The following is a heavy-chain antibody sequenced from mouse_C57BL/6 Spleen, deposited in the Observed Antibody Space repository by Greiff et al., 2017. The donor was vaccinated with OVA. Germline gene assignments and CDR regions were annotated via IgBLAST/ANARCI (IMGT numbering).Heavy chain of an antibody. V-gene: IGHV1-81*01. CDR1: GYTFTSYG. D-gene: IGHD2-5*01. CDR3: ARGAYYSNPMDAMDY. J-gene: IGHJ4*01. Sequence: VQLQQSGAELARPGASVKLSCKASGYTFTSYGISWVKQRTGQGLEWIGEIYPRSGNTYYNEKFKGKATLTADKSSSTAYMELRSLTSEDSAVYFCARGAYYSNPMDAMDYWGQGTSVTVSS. CDR2: IYPRSGNT.